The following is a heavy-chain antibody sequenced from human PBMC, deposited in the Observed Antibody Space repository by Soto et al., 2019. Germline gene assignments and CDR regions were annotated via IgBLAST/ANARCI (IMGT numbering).Heavy chain of an antibody. CDR1: GGTFSGYT. Sequence: QVQLVQSVAEVKKPGSSVKVSCKASGGTFSGYTITWVRQAPGQGLEWMGRIIPFLDKTNHAQTVQGRVTITADKSTNTAYVELGSLSSEDTAVYYCASTKYMAYDLGGGSTWGQGTLVTVSA. CDR3: ASTKYMAYDLGGGST. J-gene: IGHJ4*02. D-gene: IGHD3-3*01. V-gene: IGHV1-69*02. CDR2: IIPFLDKT.